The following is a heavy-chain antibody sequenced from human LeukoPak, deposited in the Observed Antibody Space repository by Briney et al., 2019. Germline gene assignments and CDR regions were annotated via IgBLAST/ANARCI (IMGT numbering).Heavy chain of an antibody. CDR1: GFTFRSHA. J-gene: IGHJ4*02. Sequence: GGSLRLSCVGSGFTFRSHAMSWVRQAPEKGLEFVSGIYENGGTTYYADSVKGRFSISRDNSKNTLYPQMDSLRGEDTAVYYCAKDFRIGYSAHFDYWGQGALVTVSS. CDR2: IYENGGTT. V-gene: IGHV3-23*01. D-gene: IGHD2-21*01. CDR3: AKDFRIGYSAHFDY.